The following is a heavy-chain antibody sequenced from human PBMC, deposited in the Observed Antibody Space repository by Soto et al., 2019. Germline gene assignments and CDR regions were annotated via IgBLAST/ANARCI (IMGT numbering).Heavy chain of an antibody. CDR1: EFTVTNNE. CDR3: ALRRVDYADF. V-gene: IGHV3-53*01. CDR2: LYSGGNT. J-gene: IGHJ4*02. Sequence: RRLSCAASEFTVTNNEMSWVRQAPGKGLEWVSILYSGGNTYYADSVEGRFTISRDGSKNTLYLHMNSLRAEDTAVYYCALRRVDYADFWGQGTRVTVSS. D-gene: IGHD2-2*01.